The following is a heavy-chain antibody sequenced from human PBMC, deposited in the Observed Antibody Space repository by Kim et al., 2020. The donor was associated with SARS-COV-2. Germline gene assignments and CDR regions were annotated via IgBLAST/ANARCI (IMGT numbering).Heavy chain of an antibody. CDR3: ARPQGTYGDLDAYDI. Sequence: GGSLRLSCAVSTLTFSSHAFHWVRQAPGKGLEWVALISHDGSKTYYADSVKGRFTISRDNSRNPVYLQMNSLRPEDTAVYYCARPQGTYGDLDAYDIWGQGTMVTVSS. CDR1: TLTFSSHA. CDR2: ISHDGSKT. V-gene: IGHV3-30*04. J-gene: IGHJ3*02. D-gene: IGHD4-17*01.